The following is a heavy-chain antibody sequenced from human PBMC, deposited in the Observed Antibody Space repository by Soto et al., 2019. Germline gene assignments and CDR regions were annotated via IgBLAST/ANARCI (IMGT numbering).Heavy chain of an antibody. CDR1: GYTFTSYG. J-gene: IGHJ5*02. D-gene: IGHD6-13*01. CDR3: VRRHVSATGIDWFDP. Sequence: ASVKVSCKASGYTFTSYGIHWLRQAPGQRLEWMGLINAANGDTKYSPKFQGRVTITRDTSASTAYMELSSLRSEDTAVYYCVRRHVSATGIDWFDPWGQGTLVTVSS. CDR2: INAANGDT. V-gene: IGHV1-3*01.